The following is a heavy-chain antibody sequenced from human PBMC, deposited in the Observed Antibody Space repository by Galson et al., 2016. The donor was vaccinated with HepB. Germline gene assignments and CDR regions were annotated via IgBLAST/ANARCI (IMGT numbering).Heavy chain of an antibody. CDR3: ASPIHLWALEY. J-gene: IGHJ4*02. D-gene: IGHD5-18*01. V-gene: IGHV4-34*01. CDR2: IDHSGST. Sequence: ETLSLTCAVYGGSFSGYYWSWIRQPPGKGLEWIGEIDHSGSTDYNPSLKSRVTISADTSKNQVSLMVTSVTAADTAVYYCASPIHLWALEYWGQGTLVTVSS. CDR1: GGSFSGYY.